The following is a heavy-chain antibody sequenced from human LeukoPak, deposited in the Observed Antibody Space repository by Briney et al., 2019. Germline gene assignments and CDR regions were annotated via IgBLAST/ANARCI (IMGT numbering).Heavy chain of an antibody. V-gene: IGHV3-30-3*01. CDR2: ISYDGTNI. CDR1: GFTFSTYS. D-gene: IGHD3-10*01. J-gene: IGHJ6*02. Sequence: GRSLRLSCAASGFTFSTYSMHWVRQAPGKELEWVAVISYDGTNIYYADSVKGRFTISRDNSKNTLYLQMNSLRAEDTAVYYCARDHITLVRGVIYYYYGVDVWGQGTTATVSS. CDR3: ARDHITLVRGVIYYYYGVDV.